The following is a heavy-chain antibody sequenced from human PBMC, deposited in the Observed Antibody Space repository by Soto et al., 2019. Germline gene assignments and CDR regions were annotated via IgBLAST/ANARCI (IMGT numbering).Heavy chain of an antibody. V-gene: IGHV1-69*13. CDR1: GGTFSSYA. CDR3: ARGVCSSTSGQRTMDV. J-gene: IGHJ6*02. D-gene: IGHD2-2*01. CDR2: IIPIFGTA. Sequence: ASVKVSGRASGGTFSSYAISWVRQAPGQGLEWMGGIIPIFGTANYAQKFQGRVTITADESTSTAYMELSSLRCEDTAVYYCARGVCSSTSGQRTMDVWGQGTTVTVSS.